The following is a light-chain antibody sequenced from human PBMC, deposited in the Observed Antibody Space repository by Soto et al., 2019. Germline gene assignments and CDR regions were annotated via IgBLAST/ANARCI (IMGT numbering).Light chain of an antibody. CDR3: QQYYSNPRT. CDR1: QSVLYSSSNKNY. J-gene: IGKJ1*01. V-gene: IGKV4-1*01. CDR2: CAS. Sequence: DIVMTQSPDSLAVSLGERATINCKSSQSVLYSSSNKNYLAWYQQKPGQPPKLLISCASTRESGVPDRFSGSGSGTDFTLTISSLQAEDVAVYYCQQYYSNPRTFGQGTKVAIK.